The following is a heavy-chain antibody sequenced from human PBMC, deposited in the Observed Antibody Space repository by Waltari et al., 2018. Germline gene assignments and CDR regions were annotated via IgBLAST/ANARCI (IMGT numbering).Heavy chain of an antibody. V-gene: IGHV3-21*01. J-gene: IGHJ4*02. CDR1: GFSLRSST. CDR3: AREWGVMVGTAGFYFDY. CDR2: ISSGSSYI. D-gene: IGHD2-15*01. Sequence: EVQLVGSGGGLVKRGGSLSLSCAVPGFSLRSSTVNWARQAPGKGLEWVSSISSGSSYIYYADSVKGRFTISRDNAKNSLYLQMNSLRVEDTAVYYCAREWGVMVGTAGFYFDYWGQGALVTVSS.